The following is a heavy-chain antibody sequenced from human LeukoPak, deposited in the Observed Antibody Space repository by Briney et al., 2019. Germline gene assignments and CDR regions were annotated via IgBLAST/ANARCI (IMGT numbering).Heavy chain of an antibody. V-gene: IGHV3-7*01. D-gene: IGHD6-19*01. CDR3: ARFVSSGWYNYYYYYMDV. Sequence: PGGSLRLSCAASGFTFSSYGMHWVRQAPGKGLEWVANIKQDGSEKYYVDSVKGRFTISRDNAKNSLYLQMNSLRAEDTAVYYCARFVSSGWYNYYYYYMDVWGKGTTVTVSS. CDR1: GFTFSSYG. J-gene: IGHJ6*03. CDR2: IKQDGSEK.